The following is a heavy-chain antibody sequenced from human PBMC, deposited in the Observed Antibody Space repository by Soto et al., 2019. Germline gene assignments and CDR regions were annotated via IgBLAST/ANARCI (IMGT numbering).Heavy chain of an antibody. V-gene: IGHV1-46*03. CDR1: GDTFSRHY. CDR2: IKPSNDDT. Sequence: QVQLVQPGAEVMKPGASMKVSCKASGDTFSRHYLHWVRQAPGQGLEWMGRIKPSNDDTTYAQEFQGRVTMTRDTSTNTVYMDLSSLRSDDTAGYYCATRVKGDFDVWGQGTTVVVS. J-gene: IGHJ6*01. D-gene: IGHD3-3*01. CDR3: ATRVKGDFDV.